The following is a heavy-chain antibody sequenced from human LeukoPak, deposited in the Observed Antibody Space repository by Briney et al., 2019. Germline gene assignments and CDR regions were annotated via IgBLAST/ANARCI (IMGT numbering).Heavy chain of an antibody. CDR1: GGSFSGYY. J-gene: IGHJ4*02. CDR3: ARGLITMVRGVIFRY. CDR2: INHSGST. Sequence: SETLSLTCAVYGGSFSGYYWSWIRQPPGKGLEWIGEINHSGSTNYNPSLKSRVTISVDTSKNQFSLKLSSVTAAGTAVYYCARGLITMVRGVIFRYWGQGTLVTVSS. D-gene: IGHD3-10*01. V-gene: IGHV4-34*01.